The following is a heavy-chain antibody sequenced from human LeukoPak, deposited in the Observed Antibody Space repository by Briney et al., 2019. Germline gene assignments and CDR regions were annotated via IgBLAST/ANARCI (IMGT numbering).Heavy chain of an antibody. V-gene: IGHV4-34*01. J-gene: IGHJ4*02. D-gene: IGHD3-9*01. Sequence: SETLSLTCAVYGGSFSGYYWSWIRQPSGKGLEWTGEINHSGSTNYNPSLKSRVTISVDTSKNQFSLKLSSVTAADTAVYYCARAHPLYYDILTGYYTGLYDYFDYWGQGTLVTVSS. CDR1: GGSFSGYY. CDR2: INHSGST. CDR3: ARAHPLYYDILTGYYTGLYDYFDY.